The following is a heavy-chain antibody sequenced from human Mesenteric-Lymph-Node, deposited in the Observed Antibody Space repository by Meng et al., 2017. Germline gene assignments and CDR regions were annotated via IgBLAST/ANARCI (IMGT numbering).Heavy chain of an antibody. J-gene: IGHJ4*01. CDR1: GFSFSSYW. CDR3: AKGTARTCSGINCYYFDY. Sequence: GESLKISCAASGFSFSSYWMSWVRQAPGKGLEWVASIKQDGSEKYYVDSVEGRFTISRDNAKNSLYLQMNSLRAEDTAVYFCAKGTARTCSGINCYYFDYWGHGTPVTVSS. CDR2: IKQDGSEK. V-gene: IGHV3-7*03. D-gene: IGHD2-15*01.